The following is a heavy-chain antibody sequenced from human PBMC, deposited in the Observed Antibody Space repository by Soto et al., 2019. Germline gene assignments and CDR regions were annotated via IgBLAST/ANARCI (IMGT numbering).Heavy chain of an antibody. V-gene: IGHV3-30*04. CDR3: ARDFHDGVGRYDL. CDR1: GFTFSSFA. D-gene: IGHD2-8*01. J-gene: IGHJ5*02. CDR2: ILYDGSNK. Sequence: LVESGGGVVQPGRSLRLSCAPSGFTFSSFAMHWVRQSPGKGLEWVAKILYDGSNKYYADSVKGRFTISRDNSKNTMYLQMDSLRAEDTPVYYCARDFHDGVGRYDLWGQGTLVTVSS.